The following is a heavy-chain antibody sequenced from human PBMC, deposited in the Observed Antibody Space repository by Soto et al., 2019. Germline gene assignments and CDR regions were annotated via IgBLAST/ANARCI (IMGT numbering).Heavy chain of an antibody. CDR2: IWYDGSNK. J-gene: IGHJ3*02. CDR3: ARDRRYYDSSGYYYVRAGDAFDI. D-gene: IGHD3-22*01. Sequence: GGSLRLSCAASGFTFSSYGMHWVRQAPGKGLEWVAVIWYDGSNKYYADSVKGRFTISRGNSKNTLYLQMNSLRAEDTAVYYCARDRRYYDSSGYYYVRAGDAFDIWGQGTMVTVSS. CDR1: GFTFSSYG. V-gene: IGHV3-33*01.